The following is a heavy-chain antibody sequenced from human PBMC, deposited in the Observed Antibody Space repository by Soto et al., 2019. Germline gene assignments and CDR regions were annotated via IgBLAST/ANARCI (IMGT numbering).Heavy chain of an antibody. CDR3: AREGFAMVRGVSYMDV. D-gene: IGHD3-10*01. CDR1: GDRVSSNSAA. V-gene: IGHV6-1*01. CDR2: TYYRSKWYN. J-gene: IGHJ6*03. Sequence: KQSQTLSLTCAISGDRVSSNSAAWNWIRQSPSRGLEWLVRTYYRSKWYNDYAVSVKSRITINPDTSKNQFSLQLNSVTHEDTAVYYCAREGFAMVRGVSYMDVWGKGTTVTVSS.